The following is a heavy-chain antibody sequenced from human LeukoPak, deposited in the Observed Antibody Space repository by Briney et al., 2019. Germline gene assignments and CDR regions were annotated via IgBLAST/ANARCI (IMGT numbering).Heavy chain of an antibody. CDR1: GYTFTSRG. J-gene: IGHJ4*02. V-gene: IGHV1-18*01. CDR3: TSGVDYNY. Sequence: ASVKVSCKTSGYTFTSRGISWVRQAPGQGREWVGWISTYNGQTDYAQSLQGRVVMTTDRSTSTAYMDLWSLRSDDTAVYYCTSGVDYNYWGLRTVVTVSS. CDR2: ISTYNGQT. D-gene: IGHD2-8*01.